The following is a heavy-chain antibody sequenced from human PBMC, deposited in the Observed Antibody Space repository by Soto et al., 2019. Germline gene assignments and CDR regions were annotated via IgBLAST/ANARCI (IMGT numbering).Heavy chain of an antibody. CDR3: ARAHYGDYGYGMDV. Sequence: SETLSLTCAVSGGSISSGGYSWSWVRQPPGKGLEWIGYIYHSGSTYYNPSLKSRVTISVDRSKNQFSLKLSSVTAADTAVYYCARAHYGDYGYGMDVWGQGTTVTVSS. CDR2: IYHSGST. V-gene: IGHV4-30-2*01. D-gene: IGHD4-17*01. J-gene: IGHJ6*02. CDR1: GGSISSGGYS.